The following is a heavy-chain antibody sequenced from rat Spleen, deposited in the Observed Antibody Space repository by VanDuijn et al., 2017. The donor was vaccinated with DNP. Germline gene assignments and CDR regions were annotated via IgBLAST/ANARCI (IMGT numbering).Heavy chain of an antibody. J-gene: IGHJ2*01. CDR2: ISPSGGST. D-gene: IGHD1-2*01. CDR1: GFTFSDYN. Sequence: EVQLVESGGDLVQPGRSLKLSCAASGFTFSDYNMAWVRQAPKKGLEWVATISPSGGSTYYRDSVKGRFTVSRDNAKSSLYLQMDSLRSEDTATYYCATAIGDYWGQGVMVTVSS. V-gene: IGHV5-7*01. CDR3: ATAIGDY.